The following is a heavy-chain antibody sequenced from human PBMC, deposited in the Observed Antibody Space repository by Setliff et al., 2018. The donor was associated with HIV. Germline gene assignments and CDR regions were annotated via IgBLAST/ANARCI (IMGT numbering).Heavy chain of an antibody. Sequence: SETLSLTCAVSGYSISSGYYWGWIRQPPGKGLGWIGSIYHSGSTYYNPSLKSRVTISVDTSKNQFSLKLSFVTAADTAVYYCARQYNLQYGMDVWGQGTTVTVSS. D-gene: IGHD1-20*01. J-gene: IGHJ6*02. CDR2: IYHSGST. CDR1: GYSISSGYY. CDR3: ARQYNLQYGMDV. V-gene: IGHV4-38-2*01.